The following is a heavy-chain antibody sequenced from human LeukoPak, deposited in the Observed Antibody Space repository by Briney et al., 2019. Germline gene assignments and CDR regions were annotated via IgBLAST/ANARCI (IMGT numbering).Heavy chain of an antibody. D-gene: IGHD5/OR15-5a*01. CDR2: IKQDGSEK. V-gene: IGHV3-7*01. CDR1: GFTFSSYW. J-gene: IGHJ4*02. Sequence: GGSLRLSCAASGFTFSSYWMSWVCQAPGKGLEWVANIKQDGSEKYYVDAVKGRFTISRDNAKNSLYLQMNGLRAEDTAVYYCARDKSVSGVYFDNWGQGTLVTVSS. CDR3: ARDKSVSGVYFDN.